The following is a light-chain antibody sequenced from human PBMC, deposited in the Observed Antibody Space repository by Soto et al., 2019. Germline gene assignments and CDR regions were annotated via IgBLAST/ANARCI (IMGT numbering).Light chain of an antibody. CDR3: QQYGSSGT. CDR2: GAS. V-gene: IGKV3-20*01. J-gene: IGKJ1*01. Sequence: VLTQSPGTLSLSPWEGATLSCRASQTVTSNFLAWYQEKPGQAPRLLIYGASSRATGIPDRFSGSGSGTDFTLTISRLEPEDFAVYYCQQYGSSGTFGQGTKVDIK. CDR1: QTVTSNF.